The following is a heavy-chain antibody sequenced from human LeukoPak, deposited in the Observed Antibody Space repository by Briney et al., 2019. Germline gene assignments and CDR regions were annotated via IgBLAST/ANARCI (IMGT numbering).Heavy chain of an antibody. D-gene: IGHD3-22*01. Sequence: ASVKVSCKVSGYTLTELAIHWVRQAPGKGLEWRGGFDAEDGETIYAQKLQVRVTMTEDTSTDTAYMELRRLRSEDTAVYYCATEGPLYDSSGATWRAFDIWGQGTMVTVSS. CDR1: GYTLTELA. CDR3: ATEGPLYDSSGATWRAFDI. CDR2: FDAEDGET. J-gene: IGHJ3*02. V-gene: IGHV1-24*01.